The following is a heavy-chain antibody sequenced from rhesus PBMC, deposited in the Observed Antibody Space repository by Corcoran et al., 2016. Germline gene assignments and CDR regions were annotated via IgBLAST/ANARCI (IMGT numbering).Heavy chain of an antibody. J-gene: IGHJ4*01. CDR2: IYGNSAST. CDR1: GGSISGYYY. V-gene: IGHV4-143*01. D-gene: IGHD5-42*01. CDR3: ARDGDTVGTAYFDY. Sequence: QVQLQESGPAVVKPSETLSLTCAVSGGSISGYYYWSWIRQPPGKGLERIGYIYGNSASTNYNPSLKNRVTISKDTSKNQFSLKLSSVTAADTAVYYCARDGDTVGTAYFDYWGQGVLVTVSS.